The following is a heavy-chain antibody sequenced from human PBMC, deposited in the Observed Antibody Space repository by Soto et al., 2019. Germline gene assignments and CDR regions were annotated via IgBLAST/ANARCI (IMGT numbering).Heavy chain of an antibody. CDR3: AREGIVVVPAAKANAFDI. Sequence: GGSLRLSCASSGFTFSSYAMIWVRQATGKGLEWVSAISGSGGSTYYADSVKGRFTISRDNSKNTLYLQMNSPRAEDTAVYYCAREGIVVVPAAKANAFDIWGQGTMVTVSS. J-gene: IGHJ3*02. CDR2: ISGSGGST. CDR1: GFTFSSYA. D-gene: IGHD2-2*01. V-gene: IGHV3-23*01.